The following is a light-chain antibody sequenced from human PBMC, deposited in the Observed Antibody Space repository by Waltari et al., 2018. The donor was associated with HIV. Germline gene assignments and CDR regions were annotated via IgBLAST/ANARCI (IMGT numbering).Light chain of an antibody. J-gene: IGKJ1*01. CDR3: QQYYSTLPT. Sequence: DIQMTQSPSSLSASVGDRVTITCRASQGISNSLAWYQQKPVKAPKLLLYAASRLESGVPSRFSGSGSGTDYTLTISSLQPEDFATYYCQQYYSTLPTFGQGTKVEIK. CDR1: QGISNS. CDR2: AAS. V-gene: IGKV1-NL1*01.